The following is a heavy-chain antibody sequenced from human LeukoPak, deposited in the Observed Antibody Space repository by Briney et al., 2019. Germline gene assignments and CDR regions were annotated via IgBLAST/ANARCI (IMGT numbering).Heavy chain of an antibody. Sequence: SQTLSLTCTVSGGSISSGGYYWSWIRQHPGKGLEWIGYIYYSGSTYYNPSLKSRVTISVDTSKNRFSLKLSSVTAADTAVYYCARALLGYSYAEFDPWGQGTLVTVSS. D-gene: IGHD5-18*01. CDR1: GGSISSGGYY. CDR3: ARALLGYSYAEFDP. CDR2: IYYSGST. V-gene: IGHV4-31*03. J-gene: IGHJ5*02.